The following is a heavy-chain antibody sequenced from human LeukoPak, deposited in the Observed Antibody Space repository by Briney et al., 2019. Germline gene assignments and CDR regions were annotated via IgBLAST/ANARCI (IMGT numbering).Heavy chain of an antibody. CDR2: IKQDGSEK. Sequence: GGSLRLSCAASGFTFSSYWMSWVRQAPGKGLEWVANIKQDGSEKYYVDSVKGRFTISRDNAKNSLYLQMNSRRAEDTAVYYCARDLSSGYFDYWGQGTLVTVSS. CDR1: GFTFSSYW. D-gene: IGHD6-25*01. V-gene: IGHV3-7*01. J-gene: IGHJ4*02. CDR3: ARDLSSGYFDY.